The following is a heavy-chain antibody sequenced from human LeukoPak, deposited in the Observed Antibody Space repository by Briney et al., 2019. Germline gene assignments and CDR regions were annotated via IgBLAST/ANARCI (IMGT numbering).Heavy chain of an antibody. J-gene: IGHJ4*02. Sequence: GGSLRLSCTASGFTFGDYAMSWVSQAPGKGLEWVGFIRSKAYGGTTEYAASVKGRFTISRDDSKSIAYLQMNSLKTEDTAVYYCTRDLGIAVAGDFDYWGQGTLVTVSS. CDR2: IRSKAYGGTT. V-gene: IGHV3-49*04. D-gene: IGHD6-19*01. CDR1: GFTFGDYA. CDR3: TRDLGIAVAGDFDY.